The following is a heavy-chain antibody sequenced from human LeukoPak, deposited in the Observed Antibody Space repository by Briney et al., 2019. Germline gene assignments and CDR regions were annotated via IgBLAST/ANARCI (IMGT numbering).Heavy chain of an antibody. CDR1: GYTFTSYG. V-gene: IGHV1-18*01. J-gene: IGHJ6*03. Sequence: ASVKVSCKASGYTFTSYGISWVRQAPGQGLEWMGWISAYNGNTNYAQKLQGRVTMTTDTSTSTAYMELRSLRSDDTAVYYCAGEGIAAAYYYYYYYMDVWGKGTTVTVSS. CDR2: ISAYNGNT. D-gene: IGHD6-13*01. CDR3: AGEGIAAAYYYYYYYMDV.